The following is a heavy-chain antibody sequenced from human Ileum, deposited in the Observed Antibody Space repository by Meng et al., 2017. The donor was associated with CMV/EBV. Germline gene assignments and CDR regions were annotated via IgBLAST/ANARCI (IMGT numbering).Heavy chain of an antibody. CDR2: AYYRSKWYN. CDR1: GDSISSNSAA. D-gene: IGHD3-10*01. Sequence: SQTLSLTCDISGDSISSNSAAWNWIRLSPSRGLEWLGRAYYRSKWYNDYAVSVKSRITINGDTSKNQFSLQLNSVTPEDTDVYYCARVLLWFGGRQYYGMDVWGQGTTVTVSS. CDR3: ARVLLWFGGRQYYGMDV. V-gene: IGHV6-1*01. J-gene: IGHJ6*02.